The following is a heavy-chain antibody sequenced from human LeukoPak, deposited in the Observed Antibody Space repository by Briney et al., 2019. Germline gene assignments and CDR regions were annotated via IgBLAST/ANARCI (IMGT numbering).Heavy chain of an antibody. CDR2: IKNKHEHQAT. Sequence: GGSLRLSCAASGFTFSSYTMNWVRQAPGKGLEWVGLIKNKHEHQATDYAAPVRERFIITRDDSSSTLFLQMNSLKTEDTAVYYCVTDANRILGARGTGYWGQGILVTVSS. CDR1: GFTFSSYT. V-gene: IGHV3-15*07. CDR3: VTDANRILGARGTGY. D-gene: IGHD1-26*01. J-gene: IGHJ4*02.